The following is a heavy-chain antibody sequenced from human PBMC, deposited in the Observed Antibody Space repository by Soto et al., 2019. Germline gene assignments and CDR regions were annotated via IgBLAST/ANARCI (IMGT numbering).Heavy chain of an antibody. CDR1: GFTVSRHY. V-gene: IGHV3-53*01. J-gene: IGHJ4*02. CDR2: ISSGADT. Sequence: EVQLVESGGGLIQPGGSLRLSCAVSGFTVSRHYXXXXXXXXXXGLEWVSVISSGADTYYADSVKGRFTISRDNSXXXXXXXXXXXXXXXXXXXXXXXXXXXXXXXDYWGQGALVTVSS. CDR3: XXXXXXXXXXDY.